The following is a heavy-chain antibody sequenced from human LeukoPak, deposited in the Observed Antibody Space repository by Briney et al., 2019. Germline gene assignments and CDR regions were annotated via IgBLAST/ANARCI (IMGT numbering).Heavy chain of an antibody. J-gene: IGHJ5*02. CDR1: GFTFSSYG. Sequence: GGSLRLSCAASGFTFSSYGMHWVRQAPGKGLEWVAFIRYDGSNKYYADSVKGRFTISRDNSKNTLYLQMNSLRAEDTAVYYCAKDGSIAARRGLGWFDPWGQGALVTVSS. CDR2: IRYDGSNK. D-gene: IGHD6-6*01. V-gene: IGHV3-30*02. CDR3: AKDGSIAARRGLGWFDP.